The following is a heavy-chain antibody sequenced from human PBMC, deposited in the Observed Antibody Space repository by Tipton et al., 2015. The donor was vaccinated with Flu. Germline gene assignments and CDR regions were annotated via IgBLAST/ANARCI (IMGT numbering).Heavy chain of an antibody. CDR2: IVPSGGDT. J-gene: IGHJ3*01. V-gene: IGHV3-23*01. Sequence: AASGFTFSSYAMSWVRQAPGRGLEWVSVIVPSGGDTFDAASVKGRFTVSRDNSRSIVYLQMHNLRVEDTAMYYCAKPPRTKLFGEVFDVWGRGTMVTVSS. CDR1: GFTFSSYA. CDR3: AKPPRTKLFGEVFDV. D-gene: IGHD3-10*02.